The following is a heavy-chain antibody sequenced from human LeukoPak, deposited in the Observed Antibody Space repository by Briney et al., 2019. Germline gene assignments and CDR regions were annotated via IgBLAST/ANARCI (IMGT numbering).Heavy chain of an antibody. D-gene: IGHD6-13*01. CDR2: IKQDGSEK. CDR1: GFTFSSYW. J-gene: IGHJ6*03. CDR3: AKDGRSSSWYDYSYYMDV. Sequence: PGGSLRLSCAASGFTFSSYWMSWVRQAPGKGLEWVANIKQDGSEKYYVDSVKGRFTIPRDNAKNSLYLQMNSLRAEDTAVYYCAKDGRSSSWYDYSYYMDVWGKGTTVTISS. V-gene: IGHV3-7*01.